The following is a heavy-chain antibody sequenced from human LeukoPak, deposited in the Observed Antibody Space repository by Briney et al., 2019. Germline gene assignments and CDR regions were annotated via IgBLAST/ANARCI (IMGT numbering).Heavy chain of an antibody. V-gene: IGHV3-11*01. CDR3: ARDRAYYYDSSGYYYFDH. D-gene: IGHD3-22*01. CDR1: GFTFSDYY. Sequence: GGSLRLSCAASGFTFSDYYMSWIRQAPGMGLEWVSYISFSGSPTQYADSVKGRFTISRDNAKNSLYLQMNSLRDEDTAVYYCARDRAYYYDSSGYYYFDHWGQGTLVTVSS. CDR2: ISFSGSPT. J-gene: IGHJ4*02.